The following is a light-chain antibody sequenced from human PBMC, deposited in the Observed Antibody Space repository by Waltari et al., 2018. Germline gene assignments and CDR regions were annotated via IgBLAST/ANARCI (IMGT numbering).Light chain of an antibody. CDR2: DVD. CDR1: YSNIGGYKY. CDR3: CSYALTYTVV. Sequence: QSALTQPRSVSGSPGQSVNISCTGSYSNIGGYKYVSWYQQHPNRAPRLLISDVDKRPAGVPDRFSASKSGDTASLTISGLQPDDEAVYYCCSYALTYTVVFGGGTKVTVL. V-gene: IGLV2-11*01. J-gene: IGLJ6*01.